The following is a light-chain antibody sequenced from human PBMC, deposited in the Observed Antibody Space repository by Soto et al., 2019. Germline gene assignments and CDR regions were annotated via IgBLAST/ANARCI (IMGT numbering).Light chain of an antibody. CDR3: QQYNSYSPWT. CDR2: DAS. J-gene: IGKJ1*01. Sequence: DIQMTQSPSSLSAPVGDRVTITCRASQSISSYLNWYQQKPGKAPKLLIYDASSLESGVPSRFSGSGSGTEFTLTISSLQPDDFATYYCQQYNSYSPWTFGQGTKVHIK. CDR1: QSISSY. V-gene: IGKV1-5*01.